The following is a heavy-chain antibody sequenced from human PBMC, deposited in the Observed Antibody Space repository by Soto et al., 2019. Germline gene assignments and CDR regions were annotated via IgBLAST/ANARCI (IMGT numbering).Heavy chain of an antibody. CDR2: IRAYNGNT. CDR1: GYTFTSYG. CDR3: AGDHSGVRGVIITVTKDY. V-gene: IGHV1-18*01. J-gene: IGHJ4*02. D-gene: IGHD3-10*01. Sequence: QVQLVQSGAEVKKPGASVKVSCKASGYTFTSYGISWVRQAPGQGLEWMGWIRAYNGNTNYAQKLQGRVTMTTDTSTSKAYMELRSLRSDDTAVYYCAGDHSGVRGVIITVTKDYWGQGTLVTVSS.